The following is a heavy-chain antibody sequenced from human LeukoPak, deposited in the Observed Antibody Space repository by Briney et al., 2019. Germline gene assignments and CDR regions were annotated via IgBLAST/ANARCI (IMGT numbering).Heavy chain of an antibody. CDR1: GGTFSSYA. CDR3: ARGLEYCSSTSCPPYNWFDP. Sequence: GASVKVSCKASGGTFSSYAISWVRQAPGQGLEWMGGIIPIFGTANYAQKFQGRVTITTDESTSTAYMELSSLRSEDTAVYYCARGLEYCSSTSCPPYNWFDPWGQGTLVTVSS. V-gene: IGHV1-69*05. CDR2: IIPIFGTA. J-gene: IGHJ5*02. D-gene: IGHD2-2*01.